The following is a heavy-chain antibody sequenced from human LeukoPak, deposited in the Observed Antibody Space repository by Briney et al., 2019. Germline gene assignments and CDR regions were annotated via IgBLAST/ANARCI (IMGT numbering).Heavy chain of an antibody. CDR2: ISSSGRAI. J-gene: IGHJ4*02. Sequence: PGGSLRLSCAASGFTFSDYFLSWFRRAPGKGLEWISHISSSGRAIYYADSVRGRFTISRDNAQNSLYLQMNSLRDEDSAVYYCARAAYCGGDCYYYFDCWGQGTLVTVSS. CDR1: GFTFSDYF. D-gene: IGHD2-21*02. CDR3: ARAAYCGGDCYYYFDC. V-gene: IGHV3-11*01.